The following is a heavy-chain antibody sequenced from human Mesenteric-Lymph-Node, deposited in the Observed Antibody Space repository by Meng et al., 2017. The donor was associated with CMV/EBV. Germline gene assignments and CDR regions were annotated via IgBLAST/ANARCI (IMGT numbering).Heavy chain of an antibody. CDR1: GFTFSSHS. V-gene: IGHV3-21*01. CDR3: ARRVAARSDLDY. CDR2: ISSSSSYI. D-gene: IGHD6-6*01. J-gene: IGHJ4*02. Sequence: GGSLRLSCAASGFTFSSHSMNWVRQAPGKGLEWVSSISSSSSYIYYADSVKGRFTISRDNAKNSLYLQMNSLRAEDTAVYYCARRVAARSDLDYWGQGTLVTVSS.